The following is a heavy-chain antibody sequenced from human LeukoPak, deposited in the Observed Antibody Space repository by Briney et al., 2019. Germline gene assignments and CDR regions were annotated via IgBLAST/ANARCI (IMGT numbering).Heavy chain of an antibody. D-gene: IGHD3-22*01. CDR3: ARGDSSGYYQNWFDP. CDR1: GVSISSGGYS. V-gene: IGHV4-30-2*01. CDR2: IYHSGSI. Sequence: SETLSLTCAVSGVSISSGGYSWSWIRQPPGKGLEWIGYIYHSGSIYYNPSLKSRVTISVDRSKNQISLKLSSVTAADTAVYYCARGDSSGYYQNWFDPWGQGTLVTVSS. J-gene: IGHJ5*02.